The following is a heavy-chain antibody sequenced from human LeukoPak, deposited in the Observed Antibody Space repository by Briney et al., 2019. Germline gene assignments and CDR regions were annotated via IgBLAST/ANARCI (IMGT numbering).Heavy chain of an antibody. Sequence: SETLSLTCAVYGGSFSGYYWSWIRQPPGKGLEWIGEINHSGGTNYNPSLKSRVTISVDTSKNQFSLKLSSVTAADTAVYYCATGGYSYGYDYWGQGTLVTVSS. CDR1: GGSFSGYY. CDR3: ATGGYSYGYDY. J-gene: IGHJ4*02. D-gene: IGHD5-18*01. CDR2: INHSGGT. V-gene: IGHV4-34*01.